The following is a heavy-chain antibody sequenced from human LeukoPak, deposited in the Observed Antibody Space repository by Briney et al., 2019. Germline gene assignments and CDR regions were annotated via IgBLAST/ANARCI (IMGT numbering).Heavy chain of an antibody. CDR2: INPNSGGT. V-gene: IGHV1-2*02. D-gene: IGHD3-16*01. CDR3: ARDRGPQWWGSFDY. J-gene: IGHJ4*02. CDR1: GYTFTGYY. Sequence: ASVKVSCKASGYTFTGYYMHWVRQAPGQGLEWMGWINPNSGGTNYAQKFQGRVTMTRDTSISTAYMELSRLRSDDTALYYCARDRGPQWWGSFDYWGQGTPVTVSS.